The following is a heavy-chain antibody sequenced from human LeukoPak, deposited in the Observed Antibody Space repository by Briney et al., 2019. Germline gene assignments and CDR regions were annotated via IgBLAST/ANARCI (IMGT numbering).Heavy chain of an antibody. J-gene: IGHJ6*03. Sequence: SETLSLTCAVYGGSFSGYYWSWIRQPPGKGLEWMGEINHSGSTNYNPSLKSRVTISVDTSKNQFSLKLSSVTAADTAVYYCARGLIIAKVMDVWGKGTTVTVSS. CDR3: ARGLIIAKVMDV. D-gene: IGHD6-13*01. CDR1: GGSFSGYY. CDR2: INHSGST. V-gene: IGHV4-34*01.